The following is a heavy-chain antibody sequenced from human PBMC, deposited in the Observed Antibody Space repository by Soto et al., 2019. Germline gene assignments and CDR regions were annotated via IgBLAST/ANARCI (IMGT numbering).Heavy chain of an antibody. CDR1: GYTFTSYA. D-gene: IGHD6-19*01. J-gene: IGHJ6*02. V-gene: IGHV1-3*01. CDR3: ARDRVAVAGTNFYYYYYGMDV. CDR2: INAGNGNT. Sequence: ASVKVSCKASGYTFTSYAMHWVRQAPGQRLEWMGWINAGNGNTKYSQKFQGRVTITRDTSASTAYMELSSLRSEDTAVYYCARDRVAVAGTNFYYYYYGMDVWGQGTTVTSP.